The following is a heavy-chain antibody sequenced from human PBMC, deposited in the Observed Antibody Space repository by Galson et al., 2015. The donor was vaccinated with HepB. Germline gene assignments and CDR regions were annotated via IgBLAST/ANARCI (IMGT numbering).Heavy chain of an antibody. CDR2: IIPIFGTA. V-gene: IGHV1-69*13. CDR1: GHTFTNDG. D-gene: IGHD2-2*02. J-gene: IGHJ6*02. Sequence: SVKVSCKASGHTFTNDGITWVRQAPGQGLEWMGGIIPIFGTANYAQKFQGRVTITADESTSTAYMELSSLRSEDTAVYYCARGDCSSTSCYTPLDYYYGMDVWGQGTTVTVSS. CDR3: ARGDCSSTSCYTPLDYYYGMDV.